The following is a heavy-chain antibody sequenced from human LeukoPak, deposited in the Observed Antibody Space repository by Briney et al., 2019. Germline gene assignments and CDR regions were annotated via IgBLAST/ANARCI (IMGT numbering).Heavy chain of an antibody. D-gene: IGHD5-12*01. V-gene: IGHV4-59*01. J-gene: IGHJ4*02. CDR1: GGSFSGYY. CDR2: IYYNGST. Sequence: SETLSLTCAVYGGSFSGYYWSWIRQPPGKGMEWIGYIYYNGSTNYNPSLKSRVTISVDTSKNQFSLKLSSVTAADTAVYYCARTRYSGYDYSQYFDYWGQGTLVTVSS. CDR3: ARTRYSGYDYSQYFDY.